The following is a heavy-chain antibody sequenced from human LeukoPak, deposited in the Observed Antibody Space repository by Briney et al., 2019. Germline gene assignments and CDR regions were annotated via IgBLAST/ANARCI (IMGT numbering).Heavy chain of an antibody. D-gene: IGHD6-19*01. CDR1: GYSISSGYY. J-gene: IGHJ3*02. CDR3: ASRWLVRAFDI. Sequence: PSETLSLTCTVSGYSISSGYYWGWIRQPPGKGLEWIGSIYHSGSTYYNPSLKSRVTISVDTSKNQFSLKLSSVTAADTAVYYCASRWLVRAFDIWGQGTMVTVSS. CDR2: IYHSGST. V-gene: IGHV4-38-2*02.